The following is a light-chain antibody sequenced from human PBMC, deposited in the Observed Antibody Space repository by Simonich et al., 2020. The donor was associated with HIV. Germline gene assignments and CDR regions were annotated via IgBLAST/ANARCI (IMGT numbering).Light chain of an antibody. Sequence: EIVMTQSPATLSVSPGERATLYCRASQSVTINLAWYQQKPGQAPRLLIYGASTRATGIPARFSGSGSGTEFTLTISSMQSEDFAVYYCQQYNYWLITFGQGTRLEIK. V-gene: IGKV3-15*01. CDR1: QSVTIN. CDR2: GAS. CDR3: QQYNYWLIT. J-gene: IGKJ5*01.